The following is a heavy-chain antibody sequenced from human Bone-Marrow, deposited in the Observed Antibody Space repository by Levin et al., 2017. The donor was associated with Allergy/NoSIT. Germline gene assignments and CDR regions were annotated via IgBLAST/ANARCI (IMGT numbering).Heavy chain of an antibody. CDR1: GFTFSSYG. D-gene: IGHD6-19*01. J-gene: IGHJ4*02. CDR2: ISSNGRST. V-gene: IGHV3-64D*06. Sequence: GGSLRLSCSASGFTFSSYGMHWVRQAPGKGLEYVSAISSNGRSTYDADSVKGRFTISRDNSKNTLYLQMSVLRAEDTAVYYCVRGSAVAGSWGDYWGQGTLVTVSS. CDR3: VRGSAVAGSWGDY.